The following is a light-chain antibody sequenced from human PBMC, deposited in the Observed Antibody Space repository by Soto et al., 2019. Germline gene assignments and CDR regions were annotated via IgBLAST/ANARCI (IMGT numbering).Light chain of an antibody. CDR1: SSDVGGYNY. CDR2: DVS. Sequence: QSALTQPRSVSASPGQSVTISCTGTSSDVGGYNYVSWYQQHPGRAPKLMIYDVSKRPSGVPDRFSGSKSGDTASLTISGLQAEDGADYYCCSFAGRIFVFGTGTKLTVL. J-gene: IGLJ1*01. CDR3: CSFAGRIFV. V-gene: IGLV2-11*01.